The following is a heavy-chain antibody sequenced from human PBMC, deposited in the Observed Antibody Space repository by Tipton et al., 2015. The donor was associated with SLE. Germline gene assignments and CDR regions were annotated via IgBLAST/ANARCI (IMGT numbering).Heavy chain of an antibody. CDR1: GDSISSSRTYY. V-gene: IGHV4-39*01. CDR2: IYYSGST. J-gene: IGHJ3*02. Sequence: TLSLTCAVSGDSISSSRTYYWGWIRQPPGKGLEWIGSIYYSGSTYYNPSLKSRVTISVDTSMNHFSLKLSSVTAADTAVYYCARHVDRSAFDIWGQGTMVTVSS. CDR3: ARHVDRSAFDI.